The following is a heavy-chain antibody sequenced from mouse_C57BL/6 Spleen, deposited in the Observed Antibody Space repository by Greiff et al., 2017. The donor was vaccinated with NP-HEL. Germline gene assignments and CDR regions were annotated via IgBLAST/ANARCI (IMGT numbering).Heavy chain of an antibody. CDR1: GYTFTDYY. CDR2: INPNNGGT. CDR3: ARQLRLHFDY. V-gene: IGHV1-26*01. D-gene: IGHD3-2*02. Sequence: EVQLQQSRPELVKPGASVKISCKASGYTFTDYYMNWVKQSHGKSLEWIGDINPNNGGTSYNQKFKGKATLTVDKSSSTAYMELRSLTSEDSAVYYCARQLRLHFDYWGQGTTLTVSS. J-gene: IGHJ2*01.